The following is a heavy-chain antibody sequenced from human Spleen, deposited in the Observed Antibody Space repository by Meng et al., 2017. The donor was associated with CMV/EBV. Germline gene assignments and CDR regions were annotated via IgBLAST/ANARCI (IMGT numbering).Heavy chain of an antibody. V-gene: IGHV3-21*01. J-gene: IGHJ1*01. CDR1: GFIFSTYN. D-gene: IGHD2-21*01. CDR2: ISSSSRYI. Sequence: GESLKISCEASGFIFSTYNMNWVRQAPGKGLEWVSSISSSSRYIYYADSVKGRFIISRDSAKNSLYLQMNSLRAEDTAVYYCARACGADCYRPEYFHHWGQGTLVTVSS. CDR3: ARACGADCYRPEYFHH.